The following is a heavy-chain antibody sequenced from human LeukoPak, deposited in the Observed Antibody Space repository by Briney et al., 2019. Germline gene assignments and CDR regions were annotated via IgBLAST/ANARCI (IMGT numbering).Heavy chain of an antibody. J-gene: IGHJ3*02. CDR3: ARNHYSSGWYLSAFDI. V-gene: IGHV1-46*01. D-gene: IGHD6-19*01. CDR1: GYTFTSNY. CDR2: ISPSGGST. Sequence: ASVKVSCKAFGYTFTSNYMHWVRQAPGQGPEWMGVISPSGGSTTYAQKFQGRVTITRNTSISTAYMELSSLRSEDTAVYYCARNHYSSGWYLSAFDIWGQGTMVTVSS.